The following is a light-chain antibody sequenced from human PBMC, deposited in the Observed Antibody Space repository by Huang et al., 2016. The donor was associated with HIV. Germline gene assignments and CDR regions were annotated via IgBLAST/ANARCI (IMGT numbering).Light chain of an antibody. V-gene: IGKV3-15*01. CDR1: QSVNSN. J-gene: IGKJ5*01. Sequence: EIVMTQSPATLSVSPGESATLSCRASQSVNSNLAWYQQKPGQAPRLLIYSESTRASGIPARFSGGGSGTEFTLTISTLQSEDFAVYYCQQYKTWRPITFGQGTRLEIK. CDR3: QQYKTWRPIT. CDR2: SES.